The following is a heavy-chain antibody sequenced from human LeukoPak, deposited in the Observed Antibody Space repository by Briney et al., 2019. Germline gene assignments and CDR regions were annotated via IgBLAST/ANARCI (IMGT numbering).Heavy chain of an antibody. CDR3: AKVNYYDSSGYPTNHFDY. J-gene: IGHJ4*02. V-gene: IGHV3-53*04. D-gene: IGHD3-22*01. Sequence: PGGSLRLSCEASGFNVSSNYMSWVRQAPGKGLEWVSVIYSGGSTYYEDPVKGRFTISRHNSKNTLNLQMNSLRPEDTGVYYCAKVNYYDSSGYPTNHFDYWGQGTLVTVSS. CDR2: IYSGGST. CDR1: GFNVSSNY.